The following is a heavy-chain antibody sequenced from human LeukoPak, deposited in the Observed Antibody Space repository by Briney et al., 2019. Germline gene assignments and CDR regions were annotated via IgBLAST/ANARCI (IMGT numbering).Heavy chain of an antibody. CDR2: ISGGGDSK. CDR3: AKGGYCSSSSCYGVDAFDI. CDR1: GFTFSNYA. Sequence: GGSLRLSCAASGFTFSNYALSWVRQTPGKGLECVSVISGGGDSKYYADSVKGRFTISRDNSKNTLFLQMHSLRAEDTAVYYCAKGGYCSSSSCYGVDAFDIWGQGTMVTVSS. J-gene: IGHJ3*02. V-gene: IGHV3-23*01. D-gene: IGHD2-2*01.